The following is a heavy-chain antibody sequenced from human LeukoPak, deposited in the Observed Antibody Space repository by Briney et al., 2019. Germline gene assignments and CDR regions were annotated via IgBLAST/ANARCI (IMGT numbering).Heavy chain of an antibody. CDR3: VRMLYANTVDHHFEY. J-gene: IGHJ4*02. V-gene: IGHV4-34*01. D-gene: IGHD2-8*01. CDR2: IYHSGST. CDR1: GGSFSGYY. Sequence: SETLSLTCAVYGGSFSGYYCSWIRQPPGKGLEWIGSIYHSGSTHYNPSLKSRVTISVDTSKNQFSLKLSSVTAADTAVYYCVRMLYANTVDHHFEYWGQGTLVTVSS.